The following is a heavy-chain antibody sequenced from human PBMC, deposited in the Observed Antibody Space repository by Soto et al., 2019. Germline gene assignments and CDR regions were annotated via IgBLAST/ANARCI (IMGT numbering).Heavy chain of an antibody. D-gene: IGHD6-6*01. Sequence: GASVKVSCKASGYTFTSYDINWVRQATGQGLEWMGWMNPNSGSTGYAQKFQGRVTMTTDTSITTAYMELSRLTSDDTAVYYCAREVGKVGYSSSSCDYWGQGSLVTVSS. V-gene: IGHV1-8*01. CDR2: MNPNSGST. CDR3: AREVGKVGYSSSSCDY. CDR1: GYTFTSYD. J-gene: IGHJ4*02.